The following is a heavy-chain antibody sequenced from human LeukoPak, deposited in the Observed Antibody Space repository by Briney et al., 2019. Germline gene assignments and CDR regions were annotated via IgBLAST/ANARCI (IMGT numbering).Heavy chain of an antibody. CDR3: ARGFNIHGSGTGVHLFDP. Sequence: PSGTLSLTCTVSGGSLSSYYWSWIRQPAGKGLEWIGRIYTSGSTNYNPSLKSRVTMSVDTSKNQFSLKLSSVTAADTAVYYCARGFNIHGSGTGVHLFDPWGQGTLVTVSS. J-gene: IGHJ5*02. CDR2: IYTSGST. V-gene: IGHV4-4*07. D-gene: IGHD3-10*01. CDR1: GGSLSSYY.